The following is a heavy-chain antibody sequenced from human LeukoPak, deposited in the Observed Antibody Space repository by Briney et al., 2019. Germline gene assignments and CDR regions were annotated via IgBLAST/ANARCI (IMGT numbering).Heavy chain of an antibody. Sequence: GGSLRLTCAASEVTFRSYAMTWVRQAPGKGLEWVSRISGSGGSTYYADSVKGRFTISRDNSKNTLYLQMNSLRAEDRAVYYCTKVCVAGLRYFDWLSDDAFDIWGQGTMVTVSS. J-gene: IGHJ3*02. CDR1: EVTFRSYA. CDR3: TKVCVAGLRYFDWLSDDAFDI. D-gene: IGHD3-9*01. V-gene: IGHV3-23*01. CDR2: ISGSGGST.